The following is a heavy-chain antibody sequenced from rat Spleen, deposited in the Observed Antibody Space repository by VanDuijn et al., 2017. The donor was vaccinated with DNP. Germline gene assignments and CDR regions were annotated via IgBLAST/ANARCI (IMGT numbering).Heavy chain of an antibody. D-gene: IGHD1-11*01. CDR3: ARQRVALDY. CDR2: IGTTGGSR. J-gene: IGHJ2*01. V-gene: IGHV5-25*01. Sequence: EVQLVESGGGFVQPGRSLKLSCAASGFPFSDYYMAWVRQAPARGLEWVASIGTTGGSRYYRDSVKGRFTVSRDNGKSVLYLQMDSLRSDDTATYYCARQRVALDYWGQGVMVTVSS. CDR1: GFPFSDYY.